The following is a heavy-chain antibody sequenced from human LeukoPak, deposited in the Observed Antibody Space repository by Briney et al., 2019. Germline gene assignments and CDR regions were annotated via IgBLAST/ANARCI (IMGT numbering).Heavy chain of an antibody. J-gene: IGHJ5*02. CDR2: INHSGST. V-gene: IGHV4-34*01. CDR1: GGSFSGYY. CDR3: ASRRRDWNYVWFDP. D-gene: IGHD1-7*01. Sequence: SETLSLTCAVYGGSFSGYYWSWIRQPPGKGLEWIGEINHSGSTNYNPSLKSRVTISVDTSKNQFSLKLSSVTAADTAVHYCASRRRDWNYVWFDPWGQGTLVTVSS.